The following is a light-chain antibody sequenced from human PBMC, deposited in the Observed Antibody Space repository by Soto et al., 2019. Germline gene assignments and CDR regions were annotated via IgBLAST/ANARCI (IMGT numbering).Light chain of an antibody. CDR2: STN. J-gene: IGLJ2*01. CDR3: AAWDDSRNGEVV. V-gene: IGLV1-44*01. Sequence: QSVLTQPPSASGTPGQRVTISCSGSSSNIGSNSVNWYQQVPGTAPKLLIYSTNQRPSGVPDRFAGSKSDTSASLAISGRQSEDEADYYCAAWDDSRNGEVVFGGGTKLTVL. CDR1: SSNIGSNS.